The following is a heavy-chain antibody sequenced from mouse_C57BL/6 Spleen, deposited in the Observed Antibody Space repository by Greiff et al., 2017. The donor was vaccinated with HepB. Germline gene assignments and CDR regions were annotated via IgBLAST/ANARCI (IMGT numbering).Heavy chain of an antibody. D-gene: IGHD1-1*01. Sequence: DVHLVESGGDLVKPGGSLKLSCAASGFTFSSYGMSWVRQTPDKRLEWVATISSGGSYTYYPDSVKGRFTISRDNAKNTLYLQMSSLKSEDTAMYYCARQGDGSSLWYFDVWGTGTTVTVSS. J-gene: IGHJ1*03. CDR2: ISSGGSYT. V-gene: IGHV5-6*01. CDR3: ARQGDGSSLWYFDV. CDR1: GFTFSSYG.